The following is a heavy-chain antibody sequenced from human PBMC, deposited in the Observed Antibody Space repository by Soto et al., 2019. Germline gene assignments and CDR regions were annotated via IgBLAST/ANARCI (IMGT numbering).Heavy chain of an antibody. CDR2: ISGSGGST. J-gene: IGHJ4*02. D-gene: IGHD2-15*01. CDR3: AQRVEGFDY. Sequence: ETLSLTCAVYGGSFSGYYWSWIRQPPGKGLEWVSAISGSGGSTYYADSVKGRFTISRDNSKNTLYLQMNSLRAEDTAVYYCAQRVEGFDYWGQGTLVTVSS. CDR1: GGSFSGYY. V-gene: IGHV3-23*01.